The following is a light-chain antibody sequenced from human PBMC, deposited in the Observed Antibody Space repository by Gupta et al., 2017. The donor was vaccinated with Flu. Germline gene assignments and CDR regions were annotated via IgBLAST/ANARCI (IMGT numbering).Light chain of an antibody. CDR3: MQGAHWPWA. CDR1: PCLVYKGGNTV. V-gene: IGKV2-30*01. CDR2: LVS. J-gene: IGKJ1*01. Sequence: LALGQPASIACWSSPCLVYKGGNTVLHWFQQRPGQHPSRLLYLVSHRDSGVPDRFSGSGSGTDFTLQISRVEAEEVGVYFCMQGAHWPWAFGQGTKVEIK.